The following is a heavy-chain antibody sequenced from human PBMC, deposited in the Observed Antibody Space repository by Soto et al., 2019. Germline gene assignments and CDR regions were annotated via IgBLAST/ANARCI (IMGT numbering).Heavy chain of an antibody. CDR1: GYSFTSYW. J-gene: IGHJ3*02. CDR2: ISAYNGNT. D-gene: IGHD2-21*01. Sequence: GESLKISCKGSGYSFTSYWIGWVRQMPGQGLEWMGWISAYNGNTNYAQKLQGRVTMTTDTSTSTAYMELRSLRSDDTAVYYCASGLPLGIGAFDIWGQGTMVTVSS. V-gene: IGHV1-18*04. CDR3: ASGLPLGIGAFDI.